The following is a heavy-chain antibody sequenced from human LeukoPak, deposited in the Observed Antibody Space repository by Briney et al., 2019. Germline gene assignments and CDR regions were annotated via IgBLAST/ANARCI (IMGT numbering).Heavy chain of an antibody. Sequence: GGSLRLSCAASGFTFSSYGMNWVRQAPGKGLEWVSYISSSSSTIYYADSVKGRFTISRDNAKNSLYLQMNSLRAEDTAVYYCARALTIFGVVIDYWGQGTLVTVSS. CDR2: ISSSSSTI. CDR1: GFTFSSYG. V-gene: IGHV3-48*01. CDR3: ARALTIFGVVIDY. D-gene: IGHD3-3*01. J-gene: IGHJ4*02.